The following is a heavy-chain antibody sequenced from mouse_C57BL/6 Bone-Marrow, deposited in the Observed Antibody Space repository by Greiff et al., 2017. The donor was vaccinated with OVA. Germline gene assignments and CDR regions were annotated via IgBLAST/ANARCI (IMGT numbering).Heavy chain of an antibody. CDR1: GYTFTDYY. V-gene: IGHV1-76*01. D-gene: IGHD1-1*01. J-gene: IGHJ3*01. CDR3: AREEDYYGSSPWFAY. Sequence: VKLQQSGAELVRPGASVKLSCKASGYTFTDYYINWVKQRPGQGLEWIARIYPGSGNTYYNEKFKGKATLTAEKSSSTAYMQLSSLTSEDSAVYFCAREEDYYGSSPWFAYWGQGTLVTVSA. CDR2: IYPGSGNT.